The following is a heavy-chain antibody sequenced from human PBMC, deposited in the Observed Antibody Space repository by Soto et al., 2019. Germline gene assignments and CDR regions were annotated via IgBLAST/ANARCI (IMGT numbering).Heavy chain of an antibody. CDR3: ARGLLRYFDERFDP. V-gene: IGHV4-34*01. Sequence: LSLTCAVYGGSFSGYYWSWIRQPPGKGLEWIGEINHSGSTNYNPSLKSRVTISVDTSKNQFSLKLSSVTAADTAVYYCARGLLRYFDERFDPWGQGTLVTVSS. J-gene: IGHJ5*02. CDR2: INHSGST. D-gene: IGHD3-9*01. CDR1: GGSFSGYY.